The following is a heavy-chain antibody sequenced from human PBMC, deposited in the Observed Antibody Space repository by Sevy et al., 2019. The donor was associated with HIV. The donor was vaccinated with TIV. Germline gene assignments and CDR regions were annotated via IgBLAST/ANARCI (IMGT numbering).Heavy chain of an antibody. Sequence: SETLSLTCTVSGGSISNSYWTWIRQSPGKGLEWVGCIYSTGSTNFNPSLKNRLTMSVDKSTNQFSLNLASVTAADTAVSYCAKNQLLEIDAFNIWGQGTMVTVSS. D-gene: IGHD1-1*01. CDR3: AKNQLLEIDAFNI. J-gene: IGHJ3*02. CDR2: IYSTGST. V-gene: IGHV4-4*07. CDR1: GGSISNSY.